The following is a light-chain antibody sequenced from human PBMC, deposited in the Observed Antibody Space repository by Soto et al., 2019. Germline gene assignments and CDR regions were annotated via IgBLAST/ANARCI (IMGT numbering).Light chain of an antibody. V-gene: IGLV3-1*01. Sequence: SYELTQPPSVSVSPGQTASITCSGAKLGDKYACWYQQKPGQSPVLVIYQDSKRPSGIPERFSGSDSGNTATLTISGTQAMVEADYYCQAWDSSTRVVFGGGTQLAVL. CDR3: QAWDSSTRVV. CDR2: QDS. CDR1: KLGDKY. J-gene: IGLJ2*01.